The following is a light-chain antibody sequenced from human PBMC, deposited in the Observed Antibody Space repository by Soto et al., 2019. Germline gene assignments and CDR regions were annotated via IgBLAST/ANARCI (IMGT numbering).Light chain of an antibody. CDR3: PRQITYPHA. V-gene: IGKV1-5*03. CDR2: EAS. J-gene: IGKJ1*01. Sequence: DIQMTQSPSTLSASVGDRVTITCRASQSTSTWLAWYQQRPGKTPKLLISEASKLESGVPSRFSGSGSGTELTLTMRSLQPDDFATYYCPRQITYPHAFGHGTKVEIK. CDR1: QSTSTW.